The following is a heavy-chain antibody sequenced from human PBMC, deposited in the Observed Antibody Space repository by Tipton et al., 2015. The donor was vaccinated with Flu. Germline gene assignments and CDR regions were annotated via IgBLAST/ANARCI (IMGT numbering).Heavy chain of an antibody. CDR1: GDSISRRSYY. J-gene: IGHJ3*02. D-gene: IGHD3-10*01. CDR2: VYYTGTT. V-gene: IGHV4-61*03. Sequence: TLSLTCTVSGDSISRRSYYWGWIRQPPGKGLEWIGYVYYTGTTKYHPSVESRAAISLDTSNNRFSLQLTSVTAADTAIYFCARGGGEFGDGALDIWGQGTVVAVSS. CDR3: ARGGGEFGDGALDI.